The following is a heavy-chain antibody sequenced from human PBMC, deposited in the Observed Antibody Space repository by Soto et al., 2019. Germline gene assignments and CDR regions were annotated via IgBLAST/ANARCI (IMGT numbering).Heavy chain of an antibody. J-gene: IGHJ5*02. Sequence: EVQLLESGGGLVQPGGSLRLSCAASGFTFTNYATGWVRQAPGKGLEWVSSITGNGGTTYYTDSVKGRFTISRDNSKNTLYLQLDSLRAEDTAVFYCARHAAKQWRARFDAWGQGTLVAVSS. CDR2: ITGNGGTT. CDR1: GFTFTNYA. V-gene: IGHV3-23*01. D-gene: IGHD6-19*01. CDR3: ARHAAKQWRARFDA.